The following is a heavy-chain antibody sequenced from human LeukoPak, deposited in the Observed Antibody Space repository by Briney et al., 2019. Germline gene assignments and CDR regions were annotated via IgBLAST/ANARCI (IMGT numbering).Heavy chain of an antibody. CDR2: IYYTGST. J-gene: IGHJ4*02. Sequence: SETLSLTCTISGSSITSVSRYRGWIRQPPGKGLEWIGDIYYTGSTYYSPSLRSRVTMSVHTSENQFSLRLNSVTAVDTAVYYCARRWGNIVGVTYEYWGQGTLVTVSS. V-gene: IGHV4-39*01. CDR3: ARRWGNIVGVTYEY. D-gene: IGHD3-16*01. CDR1: GSSITSVSRY.